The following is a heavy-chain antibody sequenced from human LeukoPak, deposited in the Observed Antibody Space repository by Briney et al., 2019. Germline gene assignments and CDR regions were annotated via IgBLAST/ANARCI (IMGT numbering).Heavy chain of an antibody. D-gene: IGHD5-18*01. CDR2: ISSSGSTI. CDR3: ARGKGSYDPSDYYYYYMDV. Sequence: GGSLRLSCAASGFTFSDYYMSWIRQAPGKGLEWVSYISSSGSTIYYADSVKGRFTISRDNAKNSLYLQMNSLRAEDTAVYYCARGKGSYDPSDYYYYYMDVWGKGTTVTVSS. V-gene: IGHV3-11*01. J-gene: IGHJ6*03. CDR1: GFTFSDYY.